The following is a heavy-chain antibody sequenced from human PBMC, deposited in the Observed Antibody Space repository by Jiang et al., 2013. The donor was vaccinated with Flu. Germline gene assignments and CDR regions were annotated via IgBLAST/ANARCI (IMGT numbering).Heavy chain of an antibody. CDR3: VRENVTGPQDYFDY. CDR2: TYYRSKWHN. D-gene: IGHD3-9*01. J-gene: IGHJ4*02. V-gene: IGHV6-1*01. Sequence: QTLSLTCAISGDSVSSNSVAWNWIRQSPSRGLEWLGRTYYRSKWHNTYALSVKSRITINPDTSKNQFSLQLNSVTPADTAVYYCVRENVTGPQDYFDYWAREPWSPSPQ. CDR1: GDSVSSNSVA.